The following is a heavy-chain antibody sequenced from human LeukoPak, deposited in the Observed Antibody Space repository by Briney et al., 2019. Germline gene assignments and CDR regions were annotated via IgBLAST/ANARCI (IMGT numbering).Heavy chain of an antibody. CDR2: IYYSGST. Sequence: SETLSLTCTVSGGSISSYYWSWIRQPPGKGLEWIGYIYYSGSTNYNPSLKSRVTISVDTSKNQFSLKLSSVTAADTAVYYCARAVAGHYPSVYFDYWGQGTLVTVSS. CDR1: GGSISSYY. CDR3: ARAVAGHYPSVYFDY. V-gene: IGHV4-59*01. D-gene: IGHD6-19*01. J-gene: IGHJ4*02.